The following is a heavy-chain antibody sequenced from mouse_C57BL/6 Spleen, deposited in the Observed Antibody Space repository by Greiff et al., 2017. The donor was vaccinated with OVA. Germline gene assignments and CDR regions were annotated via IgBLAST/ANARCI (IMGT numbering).Heavy chain of an antibody. D-gene: IGHD2-3*01. CDR2: INYDGSST. V-gene: IGHV5-16*01. CDR1: GFTFSDHY. CDR3: ARDTDYDGRYYAMDY. J-gene: IGHJ4*01. Sequence: EVHLVESEGGLVQPGSSMKLSCTASGFTFSDHYMAWVRQVPEKGLEWVANINYDGSSTYYLDSLKSRFIISRDNAKNILYLQMSSLKSEDTATYYCARDTDYDGRYYAMDYWGQGTSVTVSS.